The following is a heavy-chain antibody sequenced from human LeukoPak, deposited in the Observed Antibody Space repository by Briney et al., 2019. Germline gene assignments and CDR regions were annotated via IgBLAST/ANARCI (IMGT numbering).Heavy chain of an antibody. CDR2: INHSGST. J-gene: IGHJ4*02. V-gene: IGHV4-34*01. D-gene: IGHD3-10*01. CDR3: ARYLPPMVRGVISRIFDY. CDR1: GGSFSGYY. Sequence: SETLSLTCAVYGGSFSGYYWGWIRQPPGKGLEWIGEINHSGSTNYNPSLKSRVTISVDTSKNQFSLKLSSVTAADTAVYYCARYLPPMVRGVISRIFDYWGQGTLVTVSS.